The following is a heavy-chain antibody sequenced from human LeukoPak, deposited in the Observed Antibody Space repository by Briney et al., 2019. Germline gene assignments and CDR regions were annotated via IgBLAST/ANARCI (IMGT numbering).Heavy chain of an antibody. CDR1: GFTYSNYG. D-gene: IGHD6-13*01. Sequence: GGSLRLSCAASGFTYSNYGMHWVRQAPGKGLEWVAVIYYDGNNKYYADSVKGRFTISRDNSKNTVDLQMNSLRAEDTAVYYCAKDAAGPEYWGQGTLVAVSS. V-gene: IGHV3-33*06. J-gene: IGHJ4*02. CDR3: AKDAAGPEY. CDR2: IYYDGNNK.